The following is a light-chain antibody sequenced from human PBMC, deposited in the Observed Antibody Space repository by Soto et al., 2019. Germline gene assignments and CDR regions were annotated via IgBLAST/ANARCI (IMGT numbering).Light chain of an antibody. CDR3: QQYKNWPRT. Sequence: EIVMTQSPATLSVSPGERATLSCRASQSVSSNLAWYQQRPGQPPRLLIYGASTRATAIPARFSGSGSVTEFTLTISSLQSEDFAVYYCQQYKNWPRTFGKGPRWKSN. CDR2: GAS. CDR1: QSVSSN. V-gene: IGKV3-15*01. J-gene: IGKJ1*01.